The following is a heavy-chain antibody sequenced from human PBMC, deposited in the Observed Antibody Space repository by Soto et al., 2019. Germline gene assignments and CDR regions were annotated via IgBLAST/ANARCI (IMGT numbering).Heavy chain of an antibody. V-gene: IGHV1-69*13. CDR3: ATSPQMLYAIRGYFDY. CDR1: GGTFSSYA. Sequence: GASVKVSCKASGGTFSSYAISWVRQAPGQGLEWMGGIIPIFGTANYAQKFQGRVTITADESTSTAYMELSSLRSEDTAVYYCATSPQMLYAIRGYFDYWGQGTLVTVSS. D-gene: IGHD2-8*01. CDR2: IIPIFGTA. J-gene: IGHJ4*02.